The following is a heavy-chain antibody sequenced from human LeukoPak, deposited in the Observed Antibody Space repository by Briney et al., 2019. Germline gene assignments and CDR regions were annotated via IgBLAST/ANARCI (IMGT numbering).Heavy chain of an antibody. CDR1: GGSLSGYY. Sequence: SQTLSLTCAVYGGSLSGYYWSSVPQPPGKGLECVGEINHSGSTNYNPSLKSRVTMSVDTSKNQFSLKLSSVPAADTAVYYCARGGGPLRYFDWLSQGSYYYGMDVWGQGTTVTVSS. J-gene: IGHJ6*02. CDR2: INHSGST. CDR3: ARGGGPLRYFDWLSQGSYYYGMDV. V-gene: IGHV4-34*01. D-gene: IGHD3-9*01.